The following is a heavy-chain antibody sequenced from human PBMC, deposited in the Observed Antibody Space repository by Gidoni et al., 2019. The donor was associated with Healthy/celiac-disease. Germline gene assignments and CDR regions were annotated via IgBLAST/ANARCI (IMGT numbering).Heavy chain of an antibody. CDR3: ARDSKVAVAGFYYYYGMDV. Sequence: QVQLVDSGGGVVQPGRSLRLSCPASGSTCSSYAMHWVRQAPCKGMEWVAVISYDGSNEYYADSVKGRFTISRDNSKNTLYLQMNSLSDEDTAVYYCARDSKVAVAGFYYYYGMDVWGQGTTVTVSS. D-gene: IGHD6-19*01. J-gene: IGHJ6*02. V-gene: IGHV3-30-3*01. CDR2: ISYDGSNE. CDR1: GSTCSSYA.